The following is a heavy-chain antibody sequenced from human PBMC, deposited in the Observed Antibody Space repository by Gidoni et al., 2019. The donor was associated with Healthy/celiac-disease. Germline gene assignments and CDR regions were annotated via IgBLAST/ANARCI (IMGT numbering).Heavy chain of an antibody. D-gene: IGHD6-13*01. V-gene: IGHV3-23*01. Sequence: EVQLLESGGGLVQPGGSLRLSCAASGFTFSSYAMSWVRQAPGKGLEWVSAISGSGVSTYYADSVKGRFTISRDNSKNTLYLQMNSLRAEDTAVYYCAKEAAAGPHYYYGMDVWGQGTTVTVSS. CDR3: AKEAAAGPHYYYGMDV. CDR1: GFTFSSYA. CDR2: ISGSGVST. J-gene: IGHJ6*02.